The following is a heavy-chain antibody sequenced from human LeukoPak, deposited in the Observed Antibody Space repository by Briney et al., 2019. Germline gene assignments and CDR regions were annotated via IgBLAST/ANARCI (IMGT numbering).Heavy chain of an antibody. CDR1: GFTFTYYH. D-gene: IGHD6-19*01. Sequence: GGSLRLSCAASGFTFTYYHMHWVRQAPGKGLEWVSYINSRSTTLYYADSVKGRFTISRDNAMNSLYLEINSLRAEDTAVYYCARGTYSSGWLEVSDFDFWGQGILVTVSS. CDR2: INSRSTTL. J-gene: IGHJ4*02. V-gene: IGHV3-48*01. CDR3: ARGTYSSGWLEVSDFDF.